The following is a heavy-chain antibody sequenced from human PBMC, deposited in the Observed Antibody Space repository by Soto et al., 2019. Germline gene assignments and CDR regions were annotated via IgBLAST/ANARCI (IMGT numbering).Heavy chain of an antibody. V-gene: IGHV4-34*01. CDR1: GGSFSGYY. Sequence: QVQLQQWGAGLLKPSETLSLTCGVYGGSFSGYYWSWIRQPPGTGLEWIGEINDSGSTNYNPSLKSRVTISVDTSKNQFSLKLSSVTAADTAVYYCARDPRRVYCSGGSCYRPKLYGMDVWGQGTTVTVSS. D-gene: IGHD2-15*01. CDR3: ARDPRRVYCSGGSCYRPKLYGMDV. CDR2: INDSGST. J-gene: IGHJ6*02.